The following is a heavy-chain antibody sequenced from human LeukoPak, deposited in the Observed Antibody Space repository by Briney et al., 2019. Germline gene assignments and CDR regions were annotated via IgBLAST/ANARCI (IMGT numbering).Heavy chain of an antibody. D-gene: IGHD3-9*01. J-gene: IGHJ4*02. CDR1: GFTFSSYA. CDR3: AKGGLRYFDWLFDY. Sequence: GGSLRLSCAASGFTFSSYAMSWVRQAPGKGLEWVSAISGSGGSTYYADSVKGRFTIPRDNSKNTLYLQMNSLRAEDTAVYYCAKGGLRYFDWLFDYWGQGTLVTVSS. CDR2: ISGSGGST. V-gene: IGHV3-23*01.